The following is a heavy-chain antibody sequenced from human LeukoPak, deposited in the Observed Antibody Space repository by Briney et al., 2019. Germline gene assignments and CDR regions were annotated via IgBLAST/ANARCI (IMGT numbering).Heavy chain of an antibody. CDR2: IRYDGSNK. D-gene: IGHD3-16*01. CDR1: GFTFSRYG. V-gene: IGHV3-30*02. Sequence: PGGALRLSCAAAGFTFSRYGKHLVRQAPGKGPGWVAFIRYDGSNKYYADSVKGRFTISRDNSKNTLYLQMNSLRAEDTAVYYCAKDKARGGFDYWGQGTLVTVSS. CDR3: AKDKARGGFDY. J-gene: IGHJ4*02.